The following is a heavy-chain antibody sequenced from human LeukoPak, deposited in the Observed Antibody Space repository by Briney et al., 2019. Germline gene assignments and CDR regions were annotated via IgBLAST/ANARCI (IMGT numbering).Heavy chain of an antibody. Sequence: GASVKVSCKASGYTFTAYYMHWVRHAPGQRLEWMGWINPNSGGTNYAQKFQGRVTMTRDTSISTAYMELSRLRSDDTAVYYCAGDRVVVPAAFDYWGQGTLVTVSS. J-gene: IGHJ4*02. CDR2: INPNSGGT. CDR1: GYTFTAYY. CDR3: AGDRVVVPAAFDY. D-gene: IGHD2-2*01. V-gene: IGHV1-2*02.